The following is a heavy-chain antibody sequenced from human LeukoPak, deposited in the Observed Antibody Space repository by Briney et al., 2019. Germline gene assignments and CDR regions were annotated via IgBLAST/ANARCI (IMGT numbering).Heavy chain of an antibody. J-gene: IGHJ6*02. V-gene: IGHV1-69*13. CDR1: GGTFSSYA. D-gene: IGHD3-22*01. Sequence: ASVKVSCKASGGTFSSYAISWVRQAPGQGLEWMGGIIPIFGTANYAQKVQGRVTITADESTSTAYMELSSLRSEDTAVYYCARTYDSSGYFSYYYYYGMDVWGQGTTVTLSS. CDR2: IIPIFGTA. CDR3: ARTYDSSGYFSYYYYYGMDV.